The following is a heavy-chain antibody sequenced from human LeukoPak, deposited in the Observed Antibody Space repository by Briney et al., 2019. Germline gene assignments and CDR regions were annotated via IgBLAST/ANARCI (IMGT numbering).Heavy chain of an antibody. D-gene: IGHD3-10*01. J-gene: IGHJ6*03. Sequence: QSGGSLRLSCAASGFIFSSYGMSWVRQAPGEGLEWISGITGSTYSSYYADSVRGRFTISRDNSKNTLYLQMNSLRAEDTAVYYCARHNRVEASGSLGPYYYYYMDVWGKGTTVTISS. CDR1: GFIFSSYG. CDR3: ARHNRVEASGSLGPYYYYYMDV. V-gene: IGHV3-23*01. CDR2: ITGSTYSS.